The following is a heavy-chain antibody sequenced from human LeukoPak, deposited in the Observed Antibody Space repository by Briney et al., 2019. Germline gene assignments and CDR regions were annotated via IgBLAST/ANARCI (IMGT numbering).Heavy chain of an antibody. D-gene: IGHD6-13*01. CDR1: GGTFSSYA. CDR3: AREGYRRAFDY. CDR2: IIPIFGTA. V-gene: IGHV1-69*01. Sequence: SVTVSCKASGGTFSSYAISWVRQAPGQGLEWMGGIIPIFGTANYAQRFQGRVTITADESTSTAYMELSSLRSEDTAVYYCAREGYRRAFDYWGQGTLVTVSA. J-gene: IGHJ4*02.